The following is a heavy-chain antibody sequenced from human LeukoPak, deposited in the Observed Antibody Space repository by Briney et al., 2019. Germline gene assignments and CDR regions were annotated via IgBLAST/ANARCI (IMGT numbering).Heavy chain of an antibody. CDR1: GYSFTNYW. D-gene: IGHD4-11*01. CDR3: ARLLMYSKSFDY. V-gene: IGHV5-51*01. CDR2: IYPGDSDT. J-gene: IGHJ4*02. Sequence: GGSLKISCQGSGYSFTNYWIAWVRQMPGKGLEWMGIIYPGDSDTRYSPSFQGQVTISADKSISTAFLLWSSLKASDTAMYYCARLLMYSKSFDYWGQGTQVNVSS.